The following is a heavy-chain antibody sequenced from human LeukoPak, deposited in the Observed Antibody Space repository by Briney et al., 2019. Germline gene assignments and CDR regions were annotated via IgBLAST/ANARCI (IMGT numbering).Heavy chain of an antibody. Sequence: PSETLSLTCTVSGGSISSSSYYWGWIRQPPGKGLEWIGSIYYSGSTYYNPSLKSRVTISVVTSKNQFSLKLSSVTAADTAVYYCARHGPLGYCSSTSCYGVTWFDPWGQGTLVTVSS. J-gene: IGHJ5*02. CDR2: IYYSGST. CDR3: ARHGPLGYCSSTSCYGVTWFDP. CDR1: GGSISSSSYY. D-gene: IGHD2-2*03. V-gene: IGHV4-39*01.